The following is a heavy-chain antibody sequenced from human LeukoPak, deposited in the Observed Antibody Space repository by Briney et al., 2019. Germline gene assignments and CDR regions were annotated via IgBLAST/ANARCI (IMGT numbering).Heavy chain of an antibody. Sequence: GGSLRLSCAASGFTFSSYWMSWVRQAPGKGLEWVANIKQDGSEKYYVDSVKGRFTISRDNAKNSLYLQMNSLRAEETAVYYCARGDYYDSSGYYHDAFDIWGQGTMVTVSS. CDR1: GFTFSSYW. D-gene: IGHD3-22*01. CDR3: ARGDYYDSSGYYHDAFDI. V-gene: IGHV3-7*04. CDR2: IKQDGSEK. J-gene: IGHJ3*02.